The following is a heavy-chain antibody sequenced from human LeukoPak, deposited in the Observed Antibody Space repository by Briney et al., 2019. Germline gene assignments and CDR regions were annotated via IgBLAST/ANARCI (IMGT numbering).Heavy chain of an antibody. J-gene: IGHJ4*02. V-gene: IGHV3-30-3*01. D-gene: IGHD4-11*01. CDR2: ISSDGGNR. Sequence: GGSLRLSCAASGFTFSSYAMHWVRRAPGKALEWVATISSDGGNRYYSDSVKGRFTISRDTSKNTLYLQMNSLRAEDTAIYYCARSGGLQKFDYWGQGTLVTVSS. CDR1: GFTFSSYA. CDR3: ARSGGLQKFDY.